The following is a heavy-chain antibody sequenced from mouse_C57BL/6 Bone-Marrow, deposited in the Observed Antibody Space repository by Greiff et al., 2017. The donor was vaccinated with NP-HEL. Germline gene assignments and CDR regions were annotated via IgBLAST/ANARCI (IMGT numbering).Heavy chain of an antibody. V-gene: IGHV5-17*01. CDR1: GFTFSDYG. Sequence: EVNVVESGGGLVKPGGSLKLSCAASGFTFSDYGMHWVRQAPEKGLEWVAYISSGSSTIYYADTVKGRFTISRDNAKNTLFLQMTSLRSEDTAMYYCARRRDYGHWYFDVWGTGTTVTVSS. J-gene: IGHJ1*03. D-gene: IGHD1-1*01. CDR2: ISSGSSTI. CDR3: ARRRDYGHWYFDV.